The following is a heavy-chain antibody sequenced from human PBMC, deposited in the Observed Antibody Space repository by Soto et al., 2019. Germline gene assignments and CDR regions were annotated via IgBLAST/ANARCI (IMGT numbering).Heavy chain of an antibody. Sequence: GGSLRLSCAASGFTFSSYGMHWVRQAPGKGLEWVAVIWYDGSNKYYADSVKGRFTISRDNSKNTLYLQMNSLRAEDTAVYYCAKEGRVAAAAGAEYFKHWGQGTLVTVSS. V-gene: IGHV3-33*06. D-gene: IGHD6-13*01. CDR2: IWYDGSNK. CDR1: GFTFSSYG. J-gene: IGHJ1*01. CDR3: AKEGRVAAAAGAEYFKH.